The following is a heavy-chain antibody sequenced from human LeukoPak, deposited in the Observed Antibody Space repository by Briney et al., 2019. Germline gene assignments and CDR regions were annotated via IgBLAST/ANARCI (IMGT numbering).Heavy chain of an antibody. CDR3: ARGGTSSSEPFDY. Sequence: SETLSLTCTVSGGSISGYYWSWIRQPAGKGLEWIGRIYNSGSTDYNPSLKSRVTMSVDTSKTQFSLNLSSVTAADTAMHYCARGGTSSSEPFDYWGQGTLVTVSS. CDR2: IYNSGST. D-gene: IGHD6-6*01. CDR1: GGSISGYY. V-gene: IGHV4-4*07. J-gene: IGHJ4*02.